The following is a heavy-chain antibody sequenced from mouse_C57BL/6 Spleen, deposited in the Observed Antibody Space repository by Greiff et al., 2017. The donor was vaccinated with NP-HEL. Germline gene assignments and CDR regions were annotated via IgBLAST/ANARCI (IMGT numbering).Heavy chain of an antibody. CDR2: IYPGNSDT. CDR3: TVGLYDPYYFDY. CDR1: GYTFTSYW. J-gene: IGHJ2*01. Sequence: EVQLQQSGTVLARPGASVKMSCKTSGYTFTSYWMHWVKQRPGQGLEWIGAIYPGNSDTSYNQKFKGKAKLTAVTSASTAYMELSSLTNEDSAVYYCTVGLYDPYYFDYWGQGTTLTVSS. V-gene: IGHV1-5*01. D-gene: IGHD2-3*01.